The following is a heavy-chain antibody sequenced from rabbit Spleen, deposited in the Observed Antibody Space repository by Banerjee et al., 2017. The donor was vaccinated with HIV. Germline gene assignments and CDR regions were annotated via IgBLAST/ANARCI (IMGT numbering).Heavy chain of an antibody. D-gene: IGHD8-1*01. J-gene: IGHJ4*01. V-gene: IGHV1S45*01. CDR3: ARELNDGSGSIDL. CDR1: GFDLSSYYY. CDR2: ISHSDNT. Sequence: QEQLKESGGGLVQPGGSLKLSCTASGFDLSSYYYMGWVRQAPGKGLEWIGSISHSDNTYYGNWAKGRFTISKTSSTTVTLQMTSLTAADTATYFCARELNDGSGSIDLWGPGTLVTVS.